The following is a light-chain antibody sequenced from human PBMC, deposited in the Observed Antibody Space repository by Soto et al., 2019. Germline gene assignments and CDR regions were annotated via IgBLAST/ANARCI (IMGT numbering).Light chain of an antibody. J-gene: IGKJ1*01. CDR2: DAS. CDR3: KQCYMGWT. V-gene: IGKV1-5*01. CDR1: QSIGRF. Sequence: DLQMTQSPSTLSSSLGDSVTITCRASQSIGRFLAWYQHQPGKAPKLLIYDASTLESGVQSRFSGTGSGTDFTFSITSLQPEDFGTYYCKQCYMGWTCGQGTKVDIK.